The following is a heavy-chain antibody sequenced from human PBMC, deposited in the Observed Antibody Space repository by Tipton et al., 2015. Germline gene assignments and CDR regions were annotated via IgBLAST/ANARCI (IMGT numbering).Heavy chain of an antibody. CDR3: ARDHPTGTRGMDV. D-gene: IGHD1-1*01. Sequence: SLRLSCAASGFTFSSYSMNWVRQAPGKGLEWVAVIWYDGSNKYYADSVKGRFTISRDNSKNTLYLQMNSLRAEDTAVYYCARDHPTGTRGMDVWGQGTTVTVSS. CDR2: IWYDGSNK. CDR1: GFTFSSYS. V-gene: IGHV3-33*08. J-gene: IGHJ6*02.